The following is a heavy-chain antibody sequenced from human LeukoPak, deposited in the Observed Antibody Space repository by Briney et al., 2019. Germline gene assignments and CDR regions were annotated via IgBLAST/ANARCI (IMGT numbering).Heavy chain of an antibody. D-gene: IGHD4-17*01. J-gene: IGHJ3*02. CDR3: AREMMTTNAFDI. CDR2: INPNSGGT. V-gene: IGHV1-2*02. CDR1: GYTFTGYY. Sequence: GASVKVSCKASGYTFTGYYMHWVRQAPGQGLEWMGWINPNSGGTNYAQKFQGRVTMTRDTSISTAYMELSRLRSEDTAVYYCAREMMTTNAFDIWGQGTMVTVSS.